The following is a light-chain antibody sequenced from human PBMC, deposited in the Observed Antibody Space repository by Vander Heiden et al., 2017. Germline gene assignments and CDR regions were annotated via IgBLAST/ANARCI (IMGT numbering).Light chain of an antibody. J-gene: IGLJ3*02. CDR2: VKGDGSH. V-gene: IGLV4-69*01. CDR3: QTWATAIRV. CDR1: SGHSNYV. Sequence: QPLLTPSPSASASLVAPVKLTCTLDSGHSNYVIAWHQQQPGKVPRYLMQVKGDGSHIKGDGIPDRFSGSSSGAERYLTISSLQSEDESDYYCQTWATAIRVFGGGTKLTVL.